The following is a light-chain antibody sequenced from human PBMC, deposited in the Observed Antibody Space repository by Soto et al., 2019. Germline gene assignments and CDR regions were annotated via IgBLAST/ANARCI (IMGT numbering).Light chain of an antibody. CDR1: QSVSNN. CDR3: QEYNRWPLT. V-gene: IGKV3-15*01. CDR2: HAS. Sequence: EIVMTQSPATLSVSPGERATLSFRASQSVSNNLAWYQQKPGQAPRLLIYHASTRATGIPARFSSSGSGTEFTLTISSLQSEAFAVYYCQEYNRWPLTFGGGTKVEIK. J-gene: IGKJ4*01.